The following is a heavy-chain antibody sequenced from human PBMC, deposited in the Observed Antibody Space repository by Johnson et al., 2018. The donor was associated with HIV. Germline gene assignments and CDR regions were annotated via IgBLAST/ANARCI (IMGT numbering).Heavy chain of an antibody. CDR3: ARLRAEAQFDAFDI. CDR1: GFTFSDFF. CDR2: MSTSGRTK. Sequence: QVQLVESGGGLVKPGGSLRLSCAASGFTFSDFFMSWIRQAPGKGLEWVAYMSTSGRTKFYADSVKGRFTISRDNAKNSLYLQMNSLRAEDTAVYYCARLRAEAQFDAFDIWGQGTMVSVSS. D-gene: IGHD5-24*01. J-gene: IGHJ3*02. V-gene: IGHV3-11*04.